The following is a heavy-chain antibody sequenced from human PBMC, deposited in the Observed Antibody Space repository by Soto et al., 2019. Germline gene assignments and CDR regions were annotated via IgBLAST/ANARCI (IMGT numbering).Heavy chain of an antibody. V-gene: IGHV4-39*01. CDR2: IYYSGST. D-gene: IGHD2-15*01. CDR3: AGQRDSHGMDV. J-gene: IGHJ6*02. CDR1: VGSISNSDYY. Sequence: PSETLCLACTVSVGSISNSDYYWGWIRQPPGKGLEWIGSIYYSGSTYYNPSLRNRVTISVDTSKNQFSLKLTSVTAADSAVYYCAGQRDSHGMDVWGRGTTVTVSS.